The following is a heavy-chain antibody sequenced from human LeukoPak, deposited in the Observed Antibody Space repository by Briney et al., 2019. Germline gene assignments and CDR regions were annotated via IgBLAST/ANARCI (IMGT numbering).Heavy chain of an antibody. CDR3: ARDSYYYDSSGYLNY. J-gene: IGHJ4*02. Sequence: GGSLRLSCAASGFTFDDYGMSWVRQAPGKGLEWVSGINWNGGSTGYADSVKGRFTISRDNAKNSLYLQMNSLRAEDTAVYYCARDSYYYDSSGYLNYWGQGTLVTVSS. D-gene: IGHD3-22*01. V-gene: IGHV3-20*04. CDR2: INWNGGST. CDR1: GFTFDDYG.